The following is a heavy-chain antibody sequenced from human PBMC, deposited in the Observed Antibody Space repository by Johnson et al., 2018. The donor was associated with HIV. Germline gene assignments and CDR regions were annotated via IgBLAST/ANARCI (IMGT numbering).Heavy chain of an antibody. Sequence: VQLVESGGGVVKPGGSLRLSCRASGFPFSNAWMNWVRQAPGKGLEWVGRLKSKVDGGTTDYAAPVKDRFTISRDDSKNTLYLQMSSLRTEDAAVYYCTTEGDAFDIWGQGTMVTVSS. CDR3: TTEGDAFDI. J-gene: IGHJ3*02. CDR1: GFPFSNAW. CDR2: LKSKVDGGTT. V-gene: IGHV3-15*01.